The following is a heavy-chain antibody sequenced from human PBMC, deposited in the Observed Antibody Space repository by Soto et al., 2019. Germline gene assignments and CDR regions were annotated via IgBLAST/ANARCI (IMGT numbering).Heavy chain of an antibody. CDR3: ASLVDIVVVPAAPDV. D-gene: IGHD2-2*01. Sequence: QVQLVQSGAEVKKPGSSVKVSCKASGGTFSSYAISWVRQAPGQGLEWMGGIIPIFGTANYAQKFQGRVTITADKSTSTAYMELSSLRSKYTAVYYCASLVDIVVVPAAPDVWGQGTTVTVSS. CDR1: GGTFSSYA. V-gene: IGHV1-69*06. J-gene: IGHJ6*02. CDR2: IIPIFGTA.